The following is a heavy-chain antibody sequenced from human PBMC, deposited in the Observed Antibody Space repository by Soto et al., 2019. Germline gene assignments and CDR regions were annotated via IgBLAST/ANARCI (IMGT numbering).Heavy chain of an antibody. J-gene: IGHJ6*02. V-gene: IGHV1-18*01. CDR3: AKNGQPPYYYYGLDV. CDR2: ISGYNGDT. Sequence: ASVKVSCKASGYTFSIYCISWVRQAPGQGLEWMGWISGYNGDTNYAQKFQGRVTMTIDTSTTTAYMELRSLTSDDTAVYYCAKNGQPPYYYYGLDVWG. D-gene: IGHD2-8*01. CDR1: GYTFSIYC.